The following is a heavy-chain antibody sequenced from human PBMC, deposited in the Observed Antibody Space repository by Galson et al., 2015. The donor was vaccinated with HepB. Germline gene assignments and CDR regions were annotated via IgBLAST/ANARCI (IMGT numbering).Heavy chain of an antibody. J-gene: IGHJ5*02. CDR3: ARQAAYNWFDR. CDR1: GYRFSTYW. CDR2: IDPSESYI. Sequence: QSGAEVKKPGESLRISCTGSGYRFSTYWISWVRQMPGKGLEWMGRIDPSESYIDYSPSSQGHVTMSFHKSTRAAYLQWSSLRASDTAIYYGARQAAYNWFDRWGQGTLVTVSS. V-gene: IGHV5-10-1*01. D-gene: IGHD6-13*01.